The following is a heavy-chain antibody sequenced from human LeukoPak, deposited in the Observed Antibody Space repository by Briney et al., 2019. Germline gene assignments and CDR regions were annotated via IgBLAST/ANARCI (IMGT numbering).Heavy chain of an antibody. J-gene: IGHJ4*02. CDR3: ARLPFNSGYEYFDY. CDR2: IYHSGST. Sequence: SETLSLTCAVSGGSIGSSSWWSWVRQPPGKGLEWIGEIYHSGSTNYNPSLKSRVTISVDKSKSQFSLKLSSVTAADTAVYSCARLPFNSGYEYFDYWGQGILVTVSS. D-gene: IGHD5-12*01. CDR1: GGSIGSSSW. V-gene: IGHV4-4*02.